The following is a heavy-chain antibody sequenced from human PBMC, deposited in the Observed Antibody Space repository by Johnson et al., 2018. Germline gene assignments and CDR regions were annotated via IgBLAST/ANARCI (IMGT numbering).Heavy chain of an antibody. J-gene: IGHJ4*02. D-gene: IGHD3-22*01. V-gene: IGHV4-59*01. CDR1: GGSISNYL. Sequence: QVQLQESGPGLVKPSETLSLTCTVSGGSISNYLWNWIRQPPGKGLEWIGNIYHSGNTKYSASLRSRVTMSVDTSKNQFSLKVNSVTAADTAVYYCTRGPDYYDSSGYSLFDYWGQGTLVTVSS. CDR2: IYHSGNT. CDR3: TRGPDYYDSSGYSLFDY.